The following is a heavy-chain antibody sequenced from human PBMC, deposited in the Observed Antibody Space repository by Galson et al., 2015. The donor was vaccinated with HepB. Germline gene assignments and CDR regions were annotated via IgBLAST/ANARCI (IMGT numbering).Heavy chain of an antibody. CDR2: ISYDGSYK. J-gene: IGHJ4*02. D-gene: IGHD3-3*01. V-gene: IGHV3-30*18. CDR1: GFTFGTYG. Sequence: SLRLSCAASGFTFGTYGMHWVRQAPGKGLEWVAVISYDGSYKYYADSVKGRFTISRDNSKNTLYLHMNNLRAEDTAMYYCAKDSPHGRVDFWSGYLDYWGQGTLVTVSS. CDR3: AKDSPHGRVDFWSGYLDY.